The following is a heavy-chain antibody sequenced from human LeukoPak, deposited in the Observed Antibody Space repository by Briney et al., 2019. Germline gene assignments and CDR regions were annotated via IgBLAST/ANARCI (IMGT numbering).Heavy chain of an antibody. J-gene: IGHJ5*02. V-gene: IGHV3-74*01. CDR1: GFTFSTYW. D-gene: IGHD1-26*01. CDR3: ASSIVGATLNWFDP. Sequence: GGSLRLSCAASGFTFSTYWMHWVRQAPGKGLVWVSRISSDGSITDYADSVKGRFTISRDNAKNTLSLQMNSLRAEDTAVYYCASSIVGATLNWFDPWGQGTLVTVSS. CDR2: ISSDGSIT.